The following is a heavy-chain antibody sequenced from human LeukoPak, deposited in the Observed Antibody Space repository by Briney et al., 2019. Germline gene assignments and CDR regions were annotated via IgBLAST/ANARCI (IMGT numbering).Heavy chain of an antibody. CDR3: ARGEGYEKRLGELSLSVY. CDR1: GFTFSSYS. Sequence: GGSLRLSCAASGFTFSSYSMNWVRQAPGKGLEWVSSISSSSSYIYYAGSVKGRFTISRDNAKNSLYLQMNSLRAEDTAVYYCARGEGYEKRLGELSLSVYWGQGTLVTVSS. CDR2: ISSSSSYI. D-gene: IGHD3-16*02. J-gene: IGHJ4*02. V-gene: IGHV3-21*01.